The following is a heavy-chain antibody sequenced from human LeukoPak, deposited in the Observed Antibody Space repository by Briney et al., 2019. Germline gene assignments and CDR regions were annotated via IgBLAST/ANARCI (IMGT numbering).Heavy chain of an antibody. CDR2: ISGSGGST. J-gene: IGHJ4*02. CDR3: AKSMGLLYYFDY. CDR1: GFTFSSYE. D-gene: IGHD2-21*01. Sequence: GGSLRLSCAASGFTFSSYEMNWVRQAPGKGLEWVSAISGSGGSTYYTDSVKGRFTISRDNSKNTLYLQMNSLRAEDTAVYYCAKSMGLLYYFDYWGQGTLVTVSS. V-gene: IGHV3-23*01.